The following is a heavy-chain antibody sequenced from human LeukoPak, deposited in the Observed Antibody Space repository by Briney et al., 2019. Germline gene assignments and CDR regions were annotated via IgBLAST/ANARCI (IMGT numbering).Heavy chain of an antibody. Sequence: GASVKVSCKASGYTFTSYDINWMRQATGQGLEWMGWMNPNSGNTGYAQKFQGRVTMTRNTSISTAYMELSSLRSEDTAVYYCARVTDNGGTQPDYWGQGTLVTVSS. D-gene: IGHD4-23*01. J-gene: IGHJ4*02. CDR3: ARVTDNGGTQPDY. V-gene: IGHV1-8*01. CDR1: GYTFTSYD. CDR2: MNPNSGNT.